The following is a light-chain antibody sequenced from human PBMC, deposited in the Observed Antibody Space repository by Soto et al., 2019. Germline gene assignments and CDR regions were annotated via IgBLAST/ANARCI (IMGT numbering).Light chain of an antibody. Sequence: QSALTQPASVSGSPGQSITISCTGTSSDVGGYNYVSWYQQHPGKAPKLMIYDVSNRPSGVSTRVSGSRSGNTASLTISGLQAEDEADYYCSSYTSSSLYVFGPGTKVTVL. CDR1: SSDVGGYNY. CDR2: DVS. CDR3: SSYTSSSLYV. J-gene: IGLJ1*01. V-gene: IGLV2-14*01.